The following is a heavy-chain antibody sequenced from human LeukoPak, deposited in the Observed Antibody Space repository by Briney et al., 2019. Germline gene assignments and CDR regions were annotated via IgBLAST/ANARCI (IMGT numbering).Heavy chain of an antibody. CDR2: INHSGST. Sequence: SETLSLTCAVYGGSFSGYYWSWIRQPPGKGLEWIGEINHSGSTNYDPSLKNRVTISVDTSKNQFSLKLSSVTAADTAVYYCARGGDSSGYYLLDAFDIRGQGTMVTVSS. CDR1: GGSFSGYY. D-gene: IGHD3-22*01. V-gene: IGHV4-34*01. CDR3: ARGGDSSGYYLLDAFDI. J-gene: IGHJ3*02.